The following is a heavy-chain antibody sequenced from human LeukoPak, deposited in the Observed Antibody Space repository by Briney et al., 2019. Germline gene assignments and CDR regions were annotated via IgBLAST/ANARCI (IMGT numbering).Heavy chain of an antibody. Sequence: GSLRLPCAAPGFTFSSYEMNWVRQAPGKGLEWVSYISSSGSTIYYADSVKGRFTISRDNAKNSLYLQMNSLRAEDTAVYYCAELGITMIGGVWGKGTTVTISS. V-gene: IGHV3-48*03. D-gene: IGHD3-10*02. CDR2: ISSSGSTI. J-gene: IGHJ6*04. CDR3: AELGITMIGGV. CDR1: GFTFSSYE.